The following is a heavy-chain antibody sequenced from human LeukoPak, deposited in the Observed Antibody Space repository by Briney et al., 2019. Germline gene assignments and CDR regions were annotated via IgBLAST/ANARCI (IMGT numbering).Heavy chain of an antibody. D-gene: IGHD5-12*01. Sequence: ASVTVSCKASGYTFTSYGISWVRQAPGQGLEGMGWISAYNGNKNYAQKLQGRVTMTTDTSTSTAYMELRSLRSDDTAVYYCARAAWGYSGYDSDYWGQGTLVTVSS. CDR2: ISAYNGNK. CDR1: GYTFTSYG. CDR3: ARAAWGYSGYDSDY. J-gene: IGHJ4*02. V-gene: IGHV1-18*04.